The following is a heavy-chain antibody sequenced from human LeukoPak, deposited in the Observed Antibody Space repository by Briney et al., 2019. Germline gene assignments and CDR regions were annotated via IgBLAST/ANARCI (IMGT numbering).Heavy chain of an antibody. D-gene: IGHD2-15*01. CDR1: GGSFSGYY. CDR2: INHSGST. Sequence: PSETLSLTCAVYGGSFSGYYWSWIRQPPGKGLEWIGEINHSGSTNYNPSLKSRVTISVDTSKNQFSLKLSSVTAADTAVYYCARVVAATRGLDYWGQGTLVTVSS. V-gene: IGHV4-34*01. J-gene: IGHJ4*02. CDR3: ARVVAATRGLDY.